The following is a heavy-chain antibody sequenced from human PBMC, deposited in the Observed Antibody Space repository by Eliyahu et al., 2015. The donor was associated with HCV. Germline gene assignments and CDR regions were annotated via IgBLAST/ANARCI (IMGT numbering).Heavy chain of an antibody. D-gene: IGHD6-19*01. Sequence: QLQVQESGPGLVKPSETLSLTCTVSGGSVNKNTYYWGWVRLPPGKGLEWIGSIYYSGSTYQNPSLRSRVTISVDTSKNQFSLKLSSVTAADTAVYYCAGAVPGNYFDHWGQGTLVTVSS. CDR1: GGSVNKNTYY. CDR2: IYYSGST. CDR3: AGAVPGNYFDH. V-gene: IGHV4-39*01. J-gene: IGHJ4*02.